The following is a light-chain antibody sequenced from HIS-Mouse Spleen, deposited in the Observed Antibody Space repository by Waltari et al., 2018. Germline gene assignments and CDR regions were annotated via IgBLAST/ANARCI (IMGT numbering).Light chain of an antibody. Sequence: SYELTQPPSVSVSPGQTARIPCPGDALPNKYAYWYQQKSGQAPLLVIYEDSKRPSGIPERFSGSSSGTMATLTISGAQVEDEADYYCYSTDSSGNHRVFGGGTKLTVL. CDR3: YSTDSSGNHRV. CDR2: EDS. CDR1: ALPNKY. V-gene: IGLV3-10*01. J-gene: IGLJ2*01.